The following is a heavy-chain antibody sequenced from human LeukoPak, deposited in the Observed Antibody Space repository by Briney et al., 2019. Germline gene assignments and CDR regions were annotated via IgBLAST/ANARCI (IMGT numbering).Heavy chain of an antibody. CDR2: INHSGST. CDR1: GGSFSGYY. V-gene: IGHV4-34*01. CDR3: ARGSYDFWSGYYPSEPFDY. J-gene: IGHJ4*02. D-gene: IGHD3-3*01. Sequence: SETLSLTCAVYGGSFSGYYWSWIRQPPGKGLEWIGEINHSGSTNYNPSLKSRVTISVATSKNQFSLKLSSVTAADTAVYYCARGSYDFWSGYYPSEPFDYWGQGTLVTVSS.